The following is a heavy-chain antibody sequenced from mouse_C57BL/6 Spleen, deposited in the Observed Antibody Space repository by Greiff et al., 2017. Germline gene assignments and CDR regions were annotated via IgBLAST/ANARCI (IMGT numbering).Heavy chain of an antibody. CDR1: GYTFTSYW. CDR3: ARSFITTVVATHYFDD. J-gene: IGHJ2*01. Sequence: VQLQQPGAELVKPGASVKMSCKASGYTFTSYWITWVKQRPGQGLEWIGDIYPGSGSTNYNEKFKSKATLTVDTSSSTAYMQLSSLTSEDSAVYYCARSFITTVVATHYFDDWGKGTTLTVSS. V-gene: IGHV1-55*01. D-gene: IGHD1-1*01. CDR2: IYPGSGST.